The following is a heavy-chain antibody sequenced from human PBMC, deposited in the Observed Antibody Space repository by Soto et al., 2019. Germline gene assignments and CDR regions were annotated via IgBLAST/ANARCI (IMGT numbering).Heavy chain of an antibody. D-gene: IGHD5-18*01. CDR3: APHTLDTGMTSGS. Sequence: QVQLVQSGAEVREPGASVKVSCKASGYTFTNYGVSWVRQAPGQGLEWMGWIGGYKGNTNYAQKLQGRVTLTTDTSTSTAYMELRSLRSDDTAVYYCAPHTLDTGMTSGSWGQGTLVTVSS. J-gene: IGHJ5*02. V-gene: IGHV1-18*01. CDR1: GYTFTNYG. CDR2: IGGYKGNT.